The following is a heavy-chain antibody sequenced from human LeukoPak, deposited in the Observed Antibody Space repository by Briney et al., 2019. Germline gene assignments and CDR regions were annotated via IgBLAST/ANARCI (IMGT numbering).Heavy chain of an antibody. V-gene: IGHV3-23*01. CDR3: AKMVGATPSYRYMDV. J-gene: IGHJ6*03. CDR1: GFTFSSYA. D-gene: IGHD1-26*01. Sequence: GGSLRLSCAASGFTFSSYAMSWVRQAPGKGLEWVSAISGSGGSTYYADSVKGRFTISRDNSKNTLYLQMNSLRAEDTAVYYCAKMVGATPSYRYMDVWGKGTAVTVSS. CDR2: ISGSGGST.